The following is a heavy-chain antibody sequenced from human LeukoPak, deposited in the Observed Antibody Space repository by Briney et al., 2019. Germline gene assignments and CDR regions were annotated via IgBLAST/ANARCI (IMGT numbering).Heavy chain of an antibody. D-gene: IGHD1-26*01. CDR1: GYTFTDNY. V-gene: IGHV1-2*02. Sequence: ASVKVSCKASGYTFTDNYIFWVRQAPGQGLEWMGWINPNSGGTNYAQKFQGRVTMTRDTSISTAYMELSRLRSDDTAVYYCARHLATVYYYYYGMDVWGQGTTVTVSS. CDR2: INPNSGGT. CDR3: ARHLATVYYYYYGMDV. J-gene: IGHJ6*02.